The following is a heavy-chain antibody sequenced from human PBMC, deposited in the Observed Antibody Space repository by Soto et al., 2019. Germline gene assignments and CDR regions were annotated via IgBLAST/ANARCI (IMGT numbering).Heavy chain of an antibody. Sequence: GGSLRLSCAASGFTFSNAWMSWVRQAPGKGLEWVGRIKSKTDGGTTDYAAPVKGRFTISRDDSKNTLYLQMNSLKTGETAVYYCTTGGGFGELGGGDVWGKGTTVTVSS. CDR1: GFTFSNAW. V-gene: IGHV3-15*01. CDR2: IKSKTDGGTT. CDR3: TTGGGFGELGGGDV. D-gene: IGHD3-10*01. J-gene: IGHJ6*04.